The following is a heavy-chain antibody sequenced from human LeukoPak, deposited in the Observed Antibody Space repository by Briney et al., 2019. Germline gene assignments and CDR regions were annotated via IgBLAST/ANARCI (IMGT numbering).Heavy chain of an antibody. D-gene: IGHD3-10*01. Sequence: ASVKVSCKASGYTFTSYYMLWVRLAPGQGLEWMGIINPSGGSTSYAQKFQGRVTMTRDMSTSTVYMELSSLRSEDTAVYYCARATMVRGVVDYWGQGTLVAVSS. CDR3: ARATMVRGVVDY. V-gene: IGHV1-46*01. CDR1: GYTFTSYY. J-gene: IGHJ4*02. CDR2: INPSGGST.